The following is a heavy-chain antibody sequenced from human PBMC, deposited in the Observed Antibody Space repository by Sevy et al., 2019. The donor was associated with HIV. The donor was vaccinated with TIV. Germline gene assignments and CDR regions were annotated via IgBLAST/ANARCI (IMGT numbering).Heavy chain of an antibody. J-gene: IGHJ4*02. CDR1: GDSIISGTYY. CDR2: IYISGST. V-gene: IGHV4-61*02. CDR3: ARGSTMVPHFFDY. D-gene: IGHD3-10*01. Sequence: SETLSLTCTVSGDSIISGTYYWTWIRQPAGKGLEWIGRIYISGSTNYNPSLKSRVTISVDTSKNQFSLNLSSVTAADTAVYYCARGSTMVPHFFDYWGQGTLVTVSS.